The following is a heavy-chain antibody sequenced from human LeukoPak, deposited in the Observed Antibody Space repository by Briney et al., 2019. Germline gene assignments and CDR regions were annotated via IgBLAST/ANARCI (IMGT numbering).Heavy chain of an antibody. CDR1: GFTFSSYT. Sequence: GGSLRLSCAASGFTFSSYTMHWVRQAPGKGLEWVAVISYDGSNKYYADSVKGRFTISRDNSKSTLLLQMNSPSAEDTAVYYCARGIAATNYMDVWGKGTTVTVSS. D-gene: IGHD6-13*01. V-gene: IGHV3-30-3*01. CDR3: ARGIAATNYMDV. J-gene: IGHJ6*03. CDR2: ISYDGSNK.